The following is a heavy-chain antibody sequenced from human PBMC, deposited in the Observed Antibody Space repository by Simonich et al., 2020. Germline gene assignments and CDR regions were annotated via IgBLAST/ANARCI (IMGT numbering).Heavy chain of an antibody. D-gene: IGHD6-6*01. V-gene: IGHV4-39*01. CDR3: ARWAYSSSYFDY. Sequence: QLQLQESGPGLVKPSETLSLTCTVSGGSISSSSYYWGWIRQPPVKGLGWSGSIYYSESTYYNPALKSRVTISVDTSKNQFSLKLSSVTAADTAVYYCARWAYSSSYFDYWGQGTLVTVSS. CDR2: IYYSEST. CDR1: GGSISSSSYY. J-gene: IGHJ4*02.